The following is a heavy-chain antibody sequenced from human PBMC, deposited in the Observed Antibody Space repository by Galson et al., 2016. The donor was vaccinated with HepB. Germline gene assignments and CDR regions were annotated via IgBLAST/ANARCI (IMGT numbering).Heavy chain of an antibody. V-gene: IGHV3-30*04. CDR2: MSDDGTGE. Sequence: SLRLSCATSGFRFSDYGLHWVRQAPGKGLEWVAVMSDDGTGEYYADSVKGRFTISRDNSRGTLFLQMNGLRPEDTALYYCARDMPDAGPIWAWAMDVWGHGTPVSVSS. CDR1: GFRFSDYG. CDR3: ARDMPDAGPIWAWAMDV. D-gene: IGHD2-2*01. J-gene: IGHJ6*02.